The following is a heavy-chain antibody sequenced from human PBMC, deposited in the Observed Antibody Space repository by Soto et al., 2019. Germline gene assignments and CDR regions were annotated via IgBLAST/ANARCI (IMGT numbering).Heavy chain of an antibody. Sequence: QTLSLTCALTVFSVSSNSAGWSSVRQSPSRGLEWLERTYYRSKWYYEYSISVRGRITINPDTSKNKYSLQLISVTPEDTAVYFCARGEQYSGRNFDYWGQVTLVTVSS. CDR2: TYYRSKWYY. CDR3: ARGEQYSGRNFDY. CDR1: VFSVSSNSAG. D-gene: IGHD1-26*01. V-gene: IGHV6-1*01. J-gene: IGHJ4*01.